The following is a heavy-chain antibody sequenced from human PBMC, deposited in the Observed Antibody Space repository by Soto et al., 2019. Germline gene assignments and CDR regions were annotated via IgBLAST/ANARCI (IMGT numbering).Heavy chain of an antibody. V-gene: IGHV3-74*01. J-gene: IGHJ6*02. CDR3: ARGRVVLVPAGPHYYGMDV. CDR2: INSDGSST. CDR1: GFTFSSYW. D-gene: IGHD2-2*01. Sequence: EVQLVESGGGLVQPGGSLRLSCAASGFTFSSYWMHWVRQAPGKGLVWVSRINSDGSSTSYADSVKGRFTISRDNAKNTLYLQMNGLRAEDRAVYYWARGRVVLVPAGPHYYGMDVWGQGTTVTVSS.